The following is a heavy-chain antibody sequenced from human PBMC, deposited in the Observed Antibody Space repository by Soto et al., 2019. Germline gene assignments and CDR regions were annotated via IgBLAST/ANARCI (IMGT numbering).Heavy chain of an antibody. Sequence: QVQLVQSGAEVREPGASVKVSCKASGYSFTSLDINWVRQTTGQGLEWMGWMQPSSGRTGYAQKFQGRVPMTRDTSIITASMELSSLTSDDPAFYYCARGVSAGVDYWGQGTLVTVSS. CDR2: MQPSSGRT. D-gene: IGHD1-26*01. V-gene: IGHV1-8*01. CDR1: GYSFTSLD. J-gene: IGHJ4*02. CDR3: ARGVSAGVDY.